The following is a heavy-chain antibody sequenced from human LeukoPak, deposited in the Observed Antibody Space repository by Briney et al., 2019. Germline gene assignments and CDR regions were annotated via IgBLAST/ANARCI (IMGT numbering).Heavy chain of an antibody. V-gene: IGHV5-51*01. J-gene: IGHJ4*02. CDR1: GYSFTSYW. CDR3: ARHLVDTRTINY. Sequence: GESLKISCKGSGYSFTSYWIGWVRQMPGKGLEWMGNFYPGDSDTKYSPSFQGQVIISADKSISTSYLQWSSLKASDTAMYYCARHLVDTRTINYWGQGTLVTVSS. CDR2: FYPGDSDT. D-gene: IGHD5-12*01.